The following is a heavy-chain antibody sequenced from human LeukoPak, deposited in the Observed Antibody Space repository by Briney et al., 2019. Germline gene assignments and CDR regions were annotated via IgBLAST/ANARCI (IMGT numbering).Heavy chain of an antibody. V-gene: IGHV3-7*01. CDR1: EFSFSDSW. CDR3: ATYTNWVAGDV. J-gene: IGHJ6*02. Sequence: PGGSLRLSCVASEFSFSDSWMSWVRQAPGKGLEWVADIKKDGSVKDYVDSVKGRFTISRDNAKNSLYLQMDSLRAEDTAVYYCATYTNWVAGDVWGQGTTVSVSS. CDR2: IKKDGSVK. D-gene: IGHD7-27*01.